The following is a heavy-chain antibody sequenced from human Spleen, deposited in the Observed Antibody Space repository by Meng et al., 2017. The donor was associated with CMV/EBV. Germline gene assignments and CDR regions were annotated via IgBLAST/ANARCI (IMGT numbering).Heavy chain of an antibody. CDR2: INSDGSST. CDR3: ARPGRVTGGAFDI. CDR1: GFTFSSYW. Sequence: GGSLRLSCAASGFTFSSYWMHWVRQAPGKGLVWVSRINSDGSSTSYADSVKGRFTISRDNAKNSLYLQMNSLRAEDTAVYYCARPGRVTGGAFDIWGQGTMVTVSS. V-gene: IGHV3-74*01. J-gene: IGHJ3*02. D-gene: IGHD7-27*01.